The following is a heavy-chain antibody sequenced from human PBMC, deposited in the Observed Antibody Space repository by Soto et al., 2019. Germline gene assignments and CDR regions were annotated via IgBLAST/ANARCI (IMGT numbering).Heavy chain of an antibody. Sequence: ASVKVSCKASGYTFTDYYMNWVRQAPGQGLEWMGWINPNSGATNYAQKFQGRVTMTRDTSISTAYMELSRLRSDDTAVYYCARGYSGINYYYGLDVWGQRTTVTVSS. J-gene: IGHJ6*02. CDR1: GYTFTDYY. CDR2: INPNSGAT. V-gene: IGHV1-2*02. D-gene: IGHD1-1*01. CDR3: ARGYSGINYYYGLDV.